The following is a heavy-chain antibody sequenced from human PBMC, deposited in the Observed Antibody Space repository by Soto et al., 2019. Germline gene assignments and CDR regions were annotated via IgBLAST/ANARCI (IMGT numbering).Heavy chain of an antibody. CDR1: GYTFTSYG. V-gene: IGHV1-18*01. CDR3: AREMGLQLRYYGMDV. J-gene: IGHJ6*02. Sequence: QVQLVQSGAEVKKPGASVKVSCKASGYTFTSYGISWVRQAPGQGLEWMGWISAYNGNTNYAQKLQGKVTMTADTSTSTAYMERRSLRCDDTAVYYCAREMGLQLRYYGMDVWGQGTTVTVSS. D-gene: IGHD2-2*01. CDR2: ISAYNGNT.